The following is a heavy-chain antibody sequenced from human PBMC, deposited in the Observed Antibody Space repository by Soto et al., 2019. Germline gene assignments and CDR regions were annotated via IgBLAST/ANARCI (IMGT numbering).Heavy chain of an antibody. D-gene: IGHD4-17*01. CDR2: IYYSGST. V-gene: IGHV4-59*01. CDR3: ARGSYGFHEFDP. J-gene: IGHJ5*02. CDR1: GGSISSYY. Sequence: SETLSLTCTVSGGSISSYYWSWIRQPPGKGLEWIGYIYYSGSTNYNPALKSRVTISVDTSKNQFSLKLSSVTAADTAVYYCARGSYGFHEFDPWGQGTLVTVSS.